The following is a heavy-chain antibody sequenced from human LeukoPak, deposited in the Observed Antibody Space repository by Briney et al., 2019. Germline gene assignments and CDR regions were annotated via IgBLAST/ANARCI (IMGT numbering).Heavy chain of an antibody. Sequence: GGSLRLSCAASGFTFSSYGMSWVRQAPGKGLEWVSAISGSGGSTKHADSVKGRFTISRDNSKNTLYLQMNSLRAEDTAVYYCAKIGRYYDFWTGFYEEEVDYMDVWGKGTTVTVSS. CDR1: GFTFSSYG. V-gene: IGHV3-23*01. J-gene: IGHJ6*03. D-gene: IGHD3-3*01. CDR3: AKIGRYYDFWTGFYEEEVDYMDV. CDR2: ISGSGGST.